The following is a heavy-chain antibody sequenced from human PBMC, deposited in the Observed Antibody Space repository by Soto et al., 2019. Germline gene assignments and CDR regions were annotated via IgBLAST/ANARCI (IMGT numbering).Heavy chain of an antibody. D-gene: IGHD1-1*01. CDR3: ARNTNWNPYYFDY. CDR1: GVSISSGGYY. Sequence: SETLSLTCTVSGVSISSGGYYWSWIRQHPGKGLEWIGYIYYSGSTYYNPSLKSRVTISVDTSKNQFSLKLSSVTAADTAVYYCARNTNWNPYYFDYWGRGTLVTVSS. J-gene: IGHJ4*02. V-gene: IGHV4-31*03. CDR2: IYYSGST.